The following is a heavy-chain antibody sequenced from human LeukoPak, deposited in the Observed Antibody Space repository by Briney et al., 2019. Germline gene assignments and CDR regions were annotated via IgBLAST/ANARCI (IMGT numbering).Heavy chain of an antibody. D-gene: IGHD3-9*01. CDR2: ISSCGSTI. V-gene: IGHV3-11*01. Sequence: GGSLRLSCGASGFTFSDYYLSWVRQAPGEGLGWVSYISSCGSTIFYADPVKGRFTISRDNAKNSLYLQMSSLRAEDTAVYCCARTFYVDILTGWDYWGQGTLVTVSS. J-gene: IGHJ4*02. CDR3: ARTFYVDILTGWDY. CDR1: GFTFSDYY.